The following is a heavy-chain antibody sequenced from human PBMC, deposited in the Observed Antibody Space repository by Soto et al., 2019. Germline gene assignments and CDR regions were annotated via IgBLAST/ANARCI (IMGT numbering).Heavy chain of an antibody. V-gene: IGHV3-23*01. J-gene: IGHJ4*02. CDR3: AKETGYSSSWYYFDY. CDR2: ISGSGGST. CDR1: GFTFSSYA. Sequence: SGGSLRLSCAASGFTFSSYAMSWVRQAPGKGLEWVSAISGSGGSTYYADSVKGRFTISRDNSKNTLYLQMNSLRAEDTAVYYCAKETGYSSSWYYFDYWGQGPLVTVSS. D-gene: IGHD6-13*01.